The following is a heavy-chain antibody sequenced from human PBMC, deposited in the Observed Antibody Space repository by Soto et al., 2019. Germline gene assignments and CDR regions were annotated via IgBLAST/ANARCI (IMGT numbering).Heavy chain of an antibody. J-gene: IGHJ4*02. CDR3: ARGAGYDPFDY. CDR2: ISRLDNP. Sequence: SETLSLTCTVSGGSISSGNYYWSWIRQSPGKGLEWIGYISRLDNPYFHPSFKSRVTMSIDRSRNQFYLNLSSMTAADRAVYYCARGAGYDPFDYWGQGVLVTVSS. CDR1: GGSISSGNYY. V-gene: IGHV4-30-2*06. D-gene: IGHD5-12*01.